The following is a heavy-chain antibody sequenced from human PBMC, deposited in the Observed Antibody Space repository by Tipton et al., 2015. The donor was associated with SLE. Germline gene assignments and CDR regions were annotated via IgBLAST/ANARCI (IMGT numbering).Heavy chain of an antibody. J-gene: IGHJ4*02. CDR2: VSYIETT. CDR1: GGSMSNYY. CDR3: ARSSGGFVVVGDS. V-gene: IGHV4-59*01. Sequence: TLSLTCTVSGGSMSNYYWNWIRQAPGKGLEWIGYVSYIETTNYNPSFKSRLTISIDTSKNQFFLKLSSVTTADTALYCCARSSGGFVVVGDSWGQGTLVTVSS. D-gene: IGHD2-15*01.